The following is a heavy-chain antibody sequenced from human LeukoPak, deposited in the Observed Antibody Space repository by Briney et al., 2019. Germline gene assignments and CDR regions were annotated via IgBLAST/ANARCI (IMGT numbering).Heavy chain of an antibody. CDR1: GYTFTGYY. CDR2: ISAYNGNT. J-gene: IGHJ4*02. D-gene: IGHD6-13*01. CDR3: ARVRRITGIAAAGDFDY. V-gene: IGHV1-18*04. Sequence: ASVKVSCKASGYTFTGYYMHWVRQAPGQGLEWMGWISAYNGNTNYAQKLQGRVTMTTDTSTSTAYMELRSLRSDDTAVYYCARVRRITGIAAAGDFDYWGQGTLVTVSS.